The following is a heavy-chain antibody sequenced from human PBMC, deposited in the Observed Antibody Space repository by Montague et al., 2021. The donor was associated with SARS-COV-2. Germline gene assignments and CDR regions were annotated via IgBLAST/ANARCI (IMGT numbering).Heavy chain of an antibody. J-gene: IGHJ4*02. D-gene: IGHD3-10*01. V-gene: IGHV4-4*02. CDR3: ARGTIWFGELLTLWYFDY. CDR1: GGSISSSTW. CDR2: IQPSGST. Sequence: SETLSLTCAVSGGSISSSTWWRRVREPPGTGLAWTGEIQPSGSTNYNPSLKSRVTISVDKSKNQFSLKLSSVTAADTAVYYCARGTIWFGELLTLWYFDYWGQGTLVTVSS.